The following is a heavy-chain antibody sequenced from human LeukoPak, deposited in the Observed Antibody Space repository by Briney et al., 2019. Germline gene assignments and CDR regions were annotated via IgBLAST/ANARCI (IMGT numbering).Heavy chain of an antibody. CDR1: GYSISSGYY. J-gene: IGHJ4*02. V-gene: IGHV4-38-2*02. Sequence: SETLSLTCTVSGYSISSGYYWGWIRQPPGKGLEWIGTIYHSGSTYYNPSLKSRVTISVDTSKNQFSLKLSSVTAADTAVYYCARLSTVTTSFDYWGQGTLVTVSS. D-gene: IGHD4-17*01. CDR2: IYHSGST. CDR3: ARLSTVTTSFDY.